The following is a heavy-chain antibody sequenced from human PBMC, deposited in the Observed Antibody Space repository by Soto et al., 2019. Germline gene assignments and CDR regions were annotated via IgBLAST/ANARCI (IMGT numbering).Heavy chain of an antibody. Sequence: EVQLLESGGGMVQPGGSLRLSCAASGFIFSSYAMTWVRLAPGKGLEWVSGISGRGGSTSYADSVKGRFTLSRDNSKNMVYLQANSLKAEDTAVYYCVRVAGSGGFYDYWGQGTLVTVSS. V-gene: IGHV3-23*01. CDR3: VRVAGSGGFYDY. CDR2: ISGRGGST. CDR1: GFIFSSYA. D-gene: IGHD3-10*01. J-gene: IGHJ4*02.